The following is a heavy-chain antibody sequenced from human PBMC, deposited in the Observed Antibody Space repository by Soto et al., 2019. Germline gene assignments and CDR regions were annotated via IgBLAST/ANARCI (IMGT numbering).Heavy chain of an antibody. Sequence: GASLKVSCKASGYTFTSYYMHWVLQAPGQGLEWMGIINPSGGSTSYAQKFQGRVTMTRDTSTSTVYMELSSLRSEDTAVYYCAREDCSGGSCYDYGMDVWGQGTTVIVSS. CDR1: GYTFTSYY. CDR3: AREDCSGGSCYDYGMDV. CDR2: INPSGGST. D-gene: IGHD2-15*01. J-gene: IGHJ6*02. V-gene: IGHV1-46*01.